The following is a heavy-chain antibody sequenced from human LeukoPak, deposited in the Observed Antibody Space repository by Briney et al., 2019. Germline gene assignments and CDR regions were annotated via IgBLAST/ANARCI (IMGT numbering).Heavy chain of an antibody. Sequence: PGGSLRLSCAASGFTFSSYGMSWVRQAPGKGLEWVGRIKSKTDGGTTDYAAPVKGRFTISRDDSKNTLYLQMNSLKTEDTAVYYCTTVNNYGDYYPPTFDYWGQGTLVTVSS. V-gene: IGHV3-15*01. D-gene: IGHD4-17*01. CDR1: GFTFSSYG. J-gene: IGHJ4*02. CDR3: TTVNNYGDYYPPTFDY. CDR2: IKSKTDGGTT.